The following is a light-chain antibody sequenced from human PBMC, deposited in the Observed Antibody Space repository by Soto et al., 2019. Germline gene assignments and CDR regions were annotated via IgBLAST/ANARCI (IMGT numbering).Light chain of an antibody. J-gene: IGLJ1*01. CDR1: SSNIGSNT. V-gene: IGLV1-44*01. Sequence: FLTQPPSSSVAPGQIFAISCSGSSSNIGSNTVTWYQQLPGTAPKLLIYSTSQRSSGVPGRFSGSKSGASASLSISGLQSEDEADYYCPEWDETLDVYVLGKGKKVTVL. CDR2: STS. CDR3: PEWDETLDVYV.